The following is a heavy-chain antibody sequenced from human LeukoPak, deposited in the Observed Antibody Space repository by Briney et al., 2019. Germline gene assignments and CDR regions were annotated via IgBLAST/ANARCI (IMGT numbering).Heavy chain of an antibody. CDR1: GFTFDDYG. CDR3: ARAYSSGWFDAFDI. Sequence: PGGSLRLSCAASGFTFDDYGMSWVRQAPGKGLEWVSGINWNGGSTGYADSVKGRFTISRDNAKNSLYLQMNSLRAEDTALYHCARAYSSGWFDAFDIWGQGTMVTVSS. CDR2: INWNGGST. V-gene: IGHV3-20*01. D-gene: IGHD6-13*01. J-gene: IGHJ3*02.